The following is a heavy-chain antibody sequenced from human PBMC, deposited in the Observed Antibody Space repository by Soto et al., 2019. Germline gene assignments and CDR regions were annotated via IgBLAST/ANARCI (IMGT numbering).Heavy chain of an antibody. Sequence: GGSLRLSCAASGFTFSSYGMHWVRQAPGKGLEWVAVIWYDGSNKYYADSVKGRFTISRDNSNNTLFLQMNSLRAEDTAVYYCARDRRHSQLDPTLAYWGQGTLVTVSS. CDR3: ARDRRHSQLDPTLAY. CDR1: GFTFSSYG. V-gene: IGHV3-33*01. D-gene: IGHD1-1*01. J-gene: IGHJ4*02. CDR2: IWYDGSNK.